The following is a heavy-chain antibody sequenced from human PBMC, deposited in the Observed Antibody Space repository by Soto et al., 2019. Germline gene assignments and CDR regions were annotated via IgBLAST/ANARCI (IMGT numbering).Heavy chain of an antibody. CDR3: ARMAYYYGSGSYNFFDY. D-gene: IGHD3-10*01. J-gene: IGHJ4*02. CDR1: GFTFSSYS. Sequence: GGSLRLSCAASGFTFSSYSMNWVRQAPGKGLEWVSYISSSSSTIYYADSVKGRFTISRDNAKNSLYLQMNSLRAEDTAVYYCARMAYYYGSGSYNFFDYWGQGTLVTVSS. CDR2: ISSSSSTI. V-gene: IGHV3-48*01.